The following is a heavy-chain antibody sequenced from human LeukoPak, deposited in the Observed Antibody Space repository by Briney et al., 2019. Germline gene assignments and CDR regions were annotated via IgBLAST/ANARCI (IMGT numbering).Heavy chain of an antibody. CDR1: GFTFSSYS. J-gene: IGHJ4*02. D-gene: IGHD3-22*01. CDR2: ISSSSSTI. V-gene: IGHV3-48*02. Sequence: QSGGSLRLSCAASGFTFSSYSMNWVRQAPGKGLEWVSYISSSSSTIYYADSVKGRFTISRDNAKNSLYLQMNSLRDEDTAVYYCARGRGTMIVVADFDYWGQGTLVTVSS. CDR3: ARGRGTMIVVADFDY.